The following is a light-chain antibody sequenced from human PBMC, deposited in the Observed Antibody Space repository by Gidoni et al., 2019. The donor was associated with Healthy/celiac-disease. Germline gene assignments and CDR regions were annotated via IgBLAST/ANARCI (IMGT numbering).Light chain of an antibody. J-gene: IGKJ2*01. CDR3: QQSYSTPPYT. CDR1: QSISSY. CDR2: AAS. V-gene: IGKV1-39*01. Sequence: DIQLTQSPSSLSASVGDRLTITCRASQSISSYLNWYQQKPGKAPTLLIYAASSLKSGVPSRFSGSGSGTDFALTISSQQPEDFATYYCQQSYSTPPYTFGQGTKLEIK.